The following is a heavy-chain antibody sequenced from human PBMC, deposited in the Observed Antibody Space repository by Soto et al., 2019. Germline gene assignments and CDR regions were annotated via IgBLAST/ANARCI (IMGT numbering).Heavy chain of an antibody. CDR1: GYSFTSYD. CDR3: ARWKSTGWYSIYY. CDR2: ISGYNGNT. Sequence: QVQLVQSGGEVTKTGASVKVSCKASGYSFTSYDITCVRQAPGQGLEWMGWISGYNGNTNYAQKFQGRVTMTTDTSTSTAYMELRSLRSDDTAVYYCARWKSTGWYSIYYWGQGTLVTVSS. D-gene: IGHD6-19*01. V-gene: IGHV1-18*04. J-gene: IGHJ4*02.